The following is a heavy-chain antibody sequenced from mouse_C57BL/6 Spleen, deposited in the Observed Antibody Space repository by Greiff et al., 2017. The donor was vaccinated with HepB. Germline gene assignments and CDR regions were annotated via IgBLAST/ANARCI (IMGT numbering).Heavy chain of an antibody. Sequence: QVQLQQPGAELVKPGASVKLSCKASGYTFTSYWMQWVKQRPGQGLEWIGEIDPSDSYTNYNQKFKGKATLTVDTSSSTAYMQLSSLTSEDSAVYYCAFYGNEGFAYWGQGTLVTVSA. CDR3: AFYGNEGFAY. CDR1: GYTFTSYW. V-gene: IGHV1-50*01. CDR2: IDPSDSYT. D-gene: IGHD2-1*01. J-gene: IGHJ3*01.